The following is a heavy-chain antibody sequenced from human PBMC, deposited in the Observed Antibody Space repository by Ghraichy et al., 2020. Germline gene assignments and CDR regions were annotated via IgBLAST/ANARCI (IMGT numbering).Heavy chain of an antibody. V-gene: IGHV3-30*04. CDR3: APPTGPGTTPVD. CDR2: ISYDGSNT. CDR1: GFNFSTYA. Sequence: GESLRLSCAASGFNFSTYAMHWVRQAPGKGLEWVAVISYDGSNTYHADSVKGRFTISRDNSRNTLYLQMNSLRGDDTAMYYCAPPTGPGTTPVDWGQGTLVAVSS. D-gene: IGHD1-7*01. J-gene: IGHJ4*02.